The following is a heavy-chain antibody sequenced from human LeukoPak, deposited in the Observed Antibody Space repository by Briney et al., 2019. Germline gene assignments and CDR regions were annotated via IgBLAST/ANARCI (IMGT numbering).Heavy chain of an antibody. J-gene: IGHJ5*02. Sequence: SVKVSCKASGGTFSSYAISWVRQAPGQGLEWMGGIIPVFGTANYAQKFQGRVTITTDESTSTAYMELSSLRSADTAVYYCARVVGQQLVRASFDTWGQGNLFTVSS. V-gene: IGHV1-69*05. CDR2: IIPVFGTA. CDR3: ARVVGQQLVRASFDT. D-gene: IGHD6-13*01. CDR1: GGTFSSYA.